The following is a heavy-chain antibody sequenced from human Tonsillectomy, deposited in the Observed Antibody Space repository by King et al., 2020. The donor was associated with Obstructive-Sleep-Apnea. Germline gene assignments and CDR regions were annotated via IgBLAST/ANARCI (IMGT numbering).Heavy chain of an antibody. D-gene: IGHD5-24*01. J-gene: IGHJ6*02. CDR1: GFTFSSYS. CDR3: ARVMGWLQSIYYYGMDV. Sequence: VQLVESGGGLVKPGGSLRLSCAASGFTFSSYSMNWVRQAPGKGLEWVSSISSSSSYIYYADSVKGRFTISRDNAKNSLYLQMNSLRDEDTAVYYCARVMGWLQSIYYYGMDVWGQGTTVTVSS. V-gene: IGHV3-21*01. CDR2: ISSSSSYI.